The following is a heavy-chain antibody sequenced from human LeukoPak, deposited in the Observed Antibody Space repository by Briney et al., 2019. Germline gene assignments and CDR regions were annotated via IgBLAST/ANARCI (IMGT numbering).Heavy chain of an antibody. D-gene: IGHD5-24*01. CDR2: IIGTGDST. J-gene: IGHJ4*02. Sequence: GGSLRLSCAASGFTFRNHGMSWVRQAPGKGLEWVSGIIGTGDSTFYADPVKGRLTISRDNSRNALYLHMNSLRVDDTAVYYCASLYNDYGDYWGQGALVTVSS. CDR1: GFTFRNHG. CDR3: ASLYNDYGDY. V-gene: IGHV3-23*01.